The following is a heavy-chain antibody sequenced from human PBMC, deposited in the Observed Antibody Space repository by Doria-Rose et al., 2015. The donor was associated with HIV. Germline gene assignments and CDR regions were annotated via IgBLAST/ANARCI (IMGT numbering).Heavy chain of an antibody. CDR3: ARIKSSRWYHKYYFDF. CDR2: IFSDDER. D-gene: IGHD6-13*01. J-gene: IGHJ4*02. CDR1: GVSLSSPGMG. V-gene: IGHV2-26*01. Sequence: QVTLKESGPVLVKPTETLTLTCTVSGVSLSSPGMGVSWIRQPPGKALEWLANIFSDDERSYKPSRKSRLTISRGTSKSQVVLTMTDMDPVDTATCYCARIKSSRWYHKYYFDFWGQGTLVIVSA.